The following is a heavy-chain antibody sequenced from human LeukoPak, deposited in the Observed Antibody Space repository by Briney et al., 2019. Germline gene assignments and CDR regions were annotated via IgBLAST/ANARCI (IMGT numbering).Heavy chain of an antibody. J-gene: IGHJ3*02. Sequence: ASVKVSCKASGGTFSSYAISWVRQAPGQGLEWMGGIIPIFGTANYAQKFQGRVTITADKSTSTAYMELSSLRSEDTAVYYCARSRYGDFLDAFDIWGQGTMVTVSS. D-gene: IGHD4-17*01. CDR2: IIPIFGTA. V-gene: IGHV1-69*06. CDR3: ARSRYGDFLDAFDI. CDR1: GGTFSSYA.